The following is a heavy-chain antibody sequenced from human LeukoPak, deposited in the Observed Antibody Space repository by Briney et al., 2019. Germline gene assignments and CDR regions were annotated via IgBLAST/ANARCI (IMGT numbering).Heavy chain of an antibody. CDR1: GFTFSTYW. V-gene: IGHV3-74*01. D-gene: IGHD2-2*01. Sequence: PGGSLRLSCAASGFTFSTYWMHWVRQAPGKGLVWVSRINGDGSSINYADSVKGRFTISRDNAKNTLYLQMNSLRAEDTAVYYCARESSLGWWGQGTLVTVSS. CDR2: INGDGSSI. CDR3: ARESSLGW. J-gene: IGHJ4*02.